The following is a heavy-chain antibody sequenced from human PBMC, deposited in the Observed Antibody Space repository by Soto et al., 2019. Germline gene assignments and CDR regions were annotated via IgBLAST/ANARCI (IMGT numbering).Heavy chain of an antibody. D-gene: IGHD3-10*01. V-gene: IGHV3-21*01. CDR2: ITSSSSYI. CDR3: ATLSFAEFGIDY. CDR1: GFTFSSFS. J-gene: IGHJ4*02. Sequence: GGSLRLSCAASGFTFSSFSMTWLRQAPGKGLEWVSSITSSSSYIYYADSVKGRFAISRDNARNSLYLQMNSLRAEDTAVYYCATLSFAEFGIDYWGQGTLVTVSS.